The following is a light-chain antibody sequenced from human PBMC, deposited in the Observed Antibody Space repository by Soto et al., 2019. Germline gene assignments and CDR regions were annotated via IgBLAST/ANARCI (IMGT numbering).Light chain of an antibody. CDR2: WAS. J-gene: IGKJ2*01. CDR1: QSVLYSSNNKNY. V-gene: IGKV4-1*01. Sequence: DIVMTQSPDSLAVSLGERATINCKSSQSVLYSSNNKNYLAWYQQKPGQPPKLLIYWASTRESGVPDRFSGSGSGKDFTLTISSLQAEDGAVYYCKQYYSTPLSFGRGTKLEIK. CDR3: KQYYSTPLS.